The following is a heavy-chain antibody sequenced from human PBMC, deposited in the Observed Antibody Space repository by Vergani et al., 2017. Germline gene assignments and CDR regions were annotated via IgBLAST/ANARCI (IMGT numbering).Heavy chain of an antibody. CDR1: GFTFSDYY. V-gene: IGHV3-11*05. CDR2: ISSSSSYT. CDR3: ARGPGFPDQNYYYYYGMDV. J-gene: IGHJ6*02. Sequence: QVQLVESGGGLVKPGGSLRLSCAASGFTFSDYYMSWIRQAPGKGLEWVSYISSSSSYTNYADSVKGRFTISRDNAKNSLYLQMNSLRAEDTAVYYCARGPGFPDQNYYYYYGMDVWGQGTTVTVSS.